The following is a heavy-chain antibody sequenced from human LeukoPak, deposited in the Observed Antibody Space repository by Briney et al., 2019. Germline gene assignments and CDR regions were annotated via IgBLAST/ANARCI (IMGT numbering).Heavy chain of an antibody. V-gene: IGHV3-21*01. J-gene: IGHJ6*03. Sequence: GGSLRLSCAASGFTFSSYSMNWVRQAPGKGLEWVSSISSSSSYIYYADSVKGRFTISRDNAKDSLYLQMNSLRAEDTAVYYCARCGEVITFGGVIVPHYYMDVWGKGTTVTVSS. CDR3: ARCGEVITFGGVIVPHYYMDV. D-gene: IGHD3-16*02. CDR1: GFTFSSYS. CDR2: ISSSSSYI.